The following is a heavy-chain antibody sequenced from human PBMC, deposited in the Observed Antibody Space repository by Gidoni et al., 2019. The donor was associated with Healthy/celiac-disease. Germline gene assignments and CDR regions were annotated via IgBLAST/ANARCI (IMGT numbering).Heavy chain of an antibody. D-gene: IGHD3-16*02. Sequence: EAQLLASGGGLVQPGCSLRLSCAASGFTFSSYAMTWVRQAPGKGLEWVSALSDSGTRTYYADSVKGRFTISRLNFKSTLYLEMNSLRAEDSAVYYCAKSTDRSTLYYGMDVWGQGTTVTVSS. J-gene: IGHJ6*02. CDR2: LSDSGTRT. CDR1: GFTFSSYA. V-gene: IGHV3-23*01. CDR3: AKSTDRSTLYYGMDV.